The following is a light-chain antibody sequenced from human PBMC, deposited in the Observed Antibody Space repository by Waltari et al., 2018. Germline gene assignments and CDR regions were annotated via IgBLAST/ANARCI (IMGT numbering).Light chain of an antibody. CDR3: SSYAGSINPYV. J-gene: IGLJ1*01. CDR2: EVT. CDR1: SSDVGCYNY. V-gene: IGLV2-8*01. Sequence: QSALTQPPSASGSPGQSVTIPCTGPSSDVGCYNYVSWYQQLPGNAPKLMISEVTKRPSGVPDRFSGSKSGNTASLTVSGLQTEDEADYYCSSYAGSINPYVFGSGTRVTVL.